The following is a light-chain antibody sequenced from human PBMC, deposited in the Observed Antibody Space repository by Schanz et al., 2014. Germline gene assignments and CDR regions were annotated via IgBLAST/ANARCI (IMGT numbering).Light chain of an antibody. CDR2: GAS. CDR1: QTVGSN. Sequence: EVVMTQSPATLSVSPGERATLSCRARQTVGSNEAWYQQKPGQAPRLLISGASTRATGIPARFSGSGSGTEFTLTISSLQSEDFAVYYCQQYNNWPPLYTFGQGTKLEIK. CDR3: QQYNNWPPLYT. J-gene: IGKJ2*01. V-gene: IGKV3-15*01.